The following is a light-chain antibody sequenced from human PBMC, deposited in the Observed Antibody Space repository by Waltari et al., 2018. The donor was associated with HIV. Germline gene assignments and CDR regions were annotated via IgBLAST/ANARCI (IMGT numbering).Light chain of an antibody. CDR1: SSKIGSTY. Sequence: QSVLTQPPSASGTPGQRVTISCSGSSSKIGSTYVYWYKQPPGTTPKLLIYRNNQRPSGVPDRFSGSKSGTSASLAISGLRSEDEADYYCAAWDDSLSGWVFGGGTKLTVL. CDR3: AAWDDSLSGWV. J-gene: IGLJ3*02. V-gene: IGLV1-47*01. CDR2: RNN.